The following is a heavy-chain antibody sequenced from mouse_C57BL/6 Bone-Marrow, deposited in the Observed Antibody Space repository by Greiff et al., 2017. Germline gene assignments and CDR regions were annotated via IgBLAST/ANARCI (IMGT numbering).Heavy chain of an antibody. V-gene: IGHV1-53*01. Sequence: QVQLQQPGTELVKPGASVQLSCKASGYTFTSYWMHWVKQRPGQGLEWIGNINPSNGGTNYNEKFKSKATLTVDKSSSTAYMQLSSLTSEDSAVYYGARSNSGSFYWYFDVWCTGTTVTVSS. D-gene: IGHD1-1*01. CDR2: INPSNGGT. CDR1: GYTFTSYW. CDR3: ARSNSGSFYWYFDV. J-gene: IGHJ1*03.